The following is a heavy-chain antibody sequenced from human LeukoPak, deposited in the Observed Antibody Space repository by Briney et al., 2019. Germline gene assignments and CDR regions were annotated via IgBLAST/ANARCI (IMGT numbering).Heavy chain of an antibody. CDR3: AKTSMVMNFDY. J-gene: IGHJ4*02. CDR1: GFTFSSYA. CDR2: ISSTTSYI. D-gene: IGHD5-18*01. Sequence: PGGSPRLSCTPSGFTFSSYAMHWVRQAPGKGLEWVSSISSTTSYIYYADSVKGRFTISRDNAKNSLYLQMNSLRAEDTAVYYCAKTSMVMNFDYWGQGTLVTVSS. V-gene: IGHV3-21*01.